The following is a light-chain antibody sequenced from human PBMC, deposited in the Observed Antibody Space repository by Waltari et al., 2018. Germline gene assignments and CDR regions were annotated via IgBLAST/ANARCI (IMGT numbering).Light chain of an antibody. J-gene: IGKJ2*03. V-gene: IGKV1-NL1*01. CDR2: EAS. Sequence: DIHMTQSPSSLSASVGYTVTITCRASQGITNDLAWYQQKPGETPKLLIYEASSLQSGIPSRFSGSGSGTDFTLTISSLQSEDFATYYCQHYYSTPYSFGQGTKVEIK. CDR3: QHYYSTPYS. CDR1: QGITND.